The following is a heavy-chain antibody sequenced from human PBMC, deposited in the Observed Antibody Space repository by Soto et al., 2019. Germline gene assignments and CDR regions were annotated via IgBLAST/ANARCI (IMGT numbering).Heavy chain of an antibody. V-gene: IGHV3-30*18. Sequence: QVQLVESGGGVVQPGRSLRLSCAASGFTFSSYGMHWVRQAPGKGLEWVAVISYDGSNKYYADSVKGRFTISRDNSKNTLYLQMNSLRAEDTAVYYCAKDPRGGYCSSTSCHPFDYWGQGTLVTVSS. D-gene: IGHD2-2*01. CDR3: AKDPRGGYCSSTSCHPFDY. J-gene: IGHJ4*02. CDR1: GFTFSSYG. CDR2: ISYDGSNK.